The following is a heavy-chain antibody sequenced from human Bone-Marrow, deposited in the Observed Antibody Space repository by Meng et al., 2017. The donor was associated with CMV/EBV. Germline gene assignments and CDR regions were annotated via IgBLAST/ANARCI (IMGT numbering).Heavy chain of an antibody. CDR2: ISYDGSNK. Sequence: SGFTFGSYAMHWVRQAPGKGLEWVAVISYDGSNKYYADSVKGRFTISRDNSKNTLYLQMNSLRAEDTAVYYCARVVPAAIGPWFDPWGQGTLVTVSS. CDR3: ARVVPAAIGPWFDP. J-gene: IGHJ5*02. CDR1: GFTFGSYA. D-gene: IGHD2-2*02. V-gene: IGHV3-30-3*01.